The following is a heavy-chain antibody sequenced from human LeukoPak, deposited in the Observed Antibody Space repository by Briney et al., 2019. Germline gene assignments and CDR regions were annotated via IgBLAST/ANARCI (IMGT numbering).Heavy chain of an antibody. CDR1: GFTFSSYA. V-gene: IGHV3-7*04. J-gene: IGHJ4*02. D-gene: IGHD3-10*01. CDR2: INQDGSVK. CDR3: ARWGGGFDY. Sequence: GGSLRLFCAASGFTFSSYAMSWVRQAPGKGLEWVANINQDGSVKYSVDSVRGRFTISRDNAKNSLYLQMNSLRVEDTAVYYCARWGGGFDYWGQGTLVTVSS.